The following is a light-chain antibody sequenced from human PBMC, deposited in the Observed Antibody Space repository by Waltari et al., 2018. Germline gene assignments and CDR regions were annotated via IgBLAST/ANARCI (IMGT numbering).Light chain of an antibody. V-gene: IGKV3-15*01. CDR2: GAS. CDR3: QQYDRWPLT. CDR1: HSISSH. J-gene: IGKJ4*01. Sequence: EIVMTQSPATLSVSPGETATLSCRASHSISSHLAWYQQKPGQAPRLLIYGASTWATGIPARFGGSGCGTEFTLTISSLQSEDFAVYYCQQYDRWPLTFGGGTKVEIK.